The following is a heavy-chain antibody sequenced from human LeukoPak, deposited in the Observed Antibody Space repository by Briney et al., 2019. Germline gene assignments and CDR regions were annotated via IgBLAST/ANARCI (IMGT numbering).Heavy chain of an antibody. CDR3: AKDQAAFGDYDFDF. J-gene: IGHJ4*02. V-gene: IGHV3-30*18. D-gene: IGHD4-17*01. Sequence: PGGSLRLSCAASGFTFSSYGMHWVRQAPGKGLEWVAVISYDGSNKYYADSVKGRFTISRDNSKNTLYLQMNSLRVEDTAVYYCAKDQAAFGDYDFDFWGQGTLVTVSP. CDR2: ISYDGSNK. CDR1: GFTFSSYG.